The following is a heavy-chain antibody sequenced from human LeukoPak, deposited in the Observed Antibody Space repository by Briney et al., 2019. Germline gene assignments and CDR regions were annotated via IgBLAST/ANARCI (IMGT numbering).Heavy chain of an antibody. D-gene: IGHD3-10*01. Sequence: PSETLSLTCTVSGGSISSSSYYWGWIRQPPGKGLEWIGSMYYSGSTYYNPSLKSRVTISVDTSKNQFSLKLSSVTAADTAVYYCARLKPPPMVRGVRAIDYWGQGTLVTVSS. CDR3: ARLKPPPMVRGVRAIDY. J-gene: IGHJ4*02. CDR1: GGSISSSSYY. V-gene: IGHV4-39*01. CDR2: MYYSGST.